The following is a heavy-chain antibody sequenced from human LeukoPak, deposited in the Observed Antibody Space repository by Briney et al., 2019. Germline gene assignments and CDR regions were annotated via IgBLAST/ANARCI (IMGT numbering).Heavy chain of an antibody. CDR2: MYASGST. D-gene: IGHD6-13*01. CDR1: GFTVSNNY. CDR3: ARGSVQTGYSSRWYVH. V-gene: IGHV3-66*01. Sequence: GGSLRLSCAASGFTVSNNYMSWVRQAPGKGLEWVSVMYASGSTYYADSVKGRFTFSRDNFKNTLYLQMNSLRVEDTAVYYCARGSVQTGYSSRWYVHWGQGTLVTVSS. J-gene: IGHJ5*02.